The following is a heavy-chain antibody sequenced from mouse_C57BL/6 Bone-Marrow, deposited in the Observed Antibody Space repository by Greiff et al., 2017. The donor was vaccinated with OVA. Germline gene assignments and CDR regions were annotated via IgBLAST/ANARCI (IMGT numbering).Heavy chain of an antibody. CDR3: ARGAYYAMDY. J-gene: IGHJ4*01. CDR1: GFTFSSYT. Sequence: DVKLVESGGGLVKPGGSLKLSCAASGFTFSSYTMSWVRQTPEKRLEWVATISGGGGNTYYPDSVKGRFTISRDNAKNTLYLQMSSLRSEDTALYYCARGAYYAMDYWGQGTSVTVSS. V-gene: IGHV5-9*01. CDR2: ISGGGGNT.